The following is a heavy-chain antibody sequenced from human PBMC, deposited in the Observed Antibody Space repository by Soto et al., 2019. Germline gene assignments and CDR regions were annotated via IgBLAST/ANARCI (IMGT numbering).Heavy chain of an antibody. Sequence: QVQLVQSGAEVKKPGASVKVSCKASGYTFTSYYMHWVRQAPGQGLEWMGIINPSGGSTSYAQKFQGKVIITRETSTSTVYMGLSSVRSEDTAVYYCARGTYDYDSSGPGGAFDIWGQGTMVTVSS. D-gene: IGHD3-22*01. CDR1: GYTFTSYY. CDR3: ARGTYDYDSSGPGGAFDI. J-gene: IGHJ3*02. CDR2: INPSGGST. V-gene: IGHV1-46*01.